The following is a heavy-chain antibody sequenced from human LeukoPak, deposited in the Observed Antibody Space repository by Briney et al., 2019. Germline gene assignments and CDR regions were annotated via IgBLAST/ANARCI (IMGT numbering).Heavy chain of an antibody. Sequence: PGGSLRLSCAASGFTFSSYWMHWVRQAPGKGLVWVSRINSDGSSTIYADSVKGRFTISRDDAKNMVYMQMNSLRAEDTAVYYCIRDSSGYYGGFFYWGQGTLVTVSS. CDR1: GFTFSSYW. V-gene: IGHV3-74*01. CDR3: IRDSSGYYGGFFY. CDR2: INSDGSST. J-gene: IGHJ4*02. D-gene: IGHD3-22*01.